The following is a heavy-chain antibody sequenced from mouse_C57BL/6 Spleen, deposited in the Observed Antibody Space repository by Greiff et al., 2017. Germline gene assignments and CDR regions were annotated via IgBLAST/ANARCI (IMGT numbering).Heavy chain of an antibody. J-gene: IGHJ3*01. CDR1: GYTFTSYW. CDR3: ARRGNGYFSWFAY. V-gene: IGHV1-55*01. Sequence: QVQLQQSGAELVKPGASVKMSCKASGYTFTSYWITWVKQRPGQGLEWIGDIYPGSGSTNYNEKFKSKATLTVDTSSSTAYMQLSSLTSEDSAVYYCARRGNGYFSWFAYWGQGTLVTVSA. CDR2: IYPGSGST. D-gene: IGHD2-3*01.